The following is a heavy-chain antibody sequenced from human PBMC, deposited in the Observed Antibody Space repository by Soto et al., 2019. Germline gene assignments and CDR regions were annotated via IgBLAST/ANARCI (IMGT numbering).Heavy chain of an antibody. D-gene: IGHD4-4*01. CDR3: AREGINNYNEYYFDS. J-gene: IGHJ4*02. V-gene: IGHV3-21*01. CDR1: GFTFSSYS. Sequence: GGSLRLSCAASGFTFSSYSMNWVRQAPGKGLEWVSSISGSGNYTHYADFLRGRFTISRDNAKTSLYLQMNSLRAEDTAVYYCAREGINNYNEYYFDSWGQGTVVTVSS. CDR2: ISGSGNYT.